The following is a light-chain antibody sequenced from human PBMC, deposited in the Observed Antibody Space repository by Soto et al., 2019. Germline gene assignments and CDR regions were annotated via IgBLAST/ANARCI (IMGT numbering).Light chain of an antibody. CDR1: QSVLYSSNNKNY. V-gene: IGKV4-1*01. J-gene: IGKJ5*01. Sequence: DIVMTQSPDSLAVSLGERATINCKSSQSVLYSSNNKNYLAWYQQKPGQPPKLLIYWASTRESGVPDRFSGSGSGTDFTLTISSLQAEDVAVYCCQQYYSTPTFGQGTRLEIK. CDR3: QQYYSTPT. CDR2: WAS.